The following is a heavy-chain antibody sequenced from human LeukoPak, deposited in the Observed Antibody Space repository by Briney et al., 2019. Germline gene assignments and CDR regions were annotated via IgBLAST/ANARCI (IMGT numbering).Heavy chain of an antibody. Sequence: ASVKVSCKASGYTFTSYGISWVRQAPGQGLEWMGWISAYNGNTNYAQKLQGRVTMTTDTSTSTAYMELRSLRSDDTAVYYCARDILMVYAIVSRNYYGMDVWGQGTTVTVSS. CDR1: GYTFTSYG. J-gene: IGHJ6*02. CDR3: ARDILMVYAIVSRNYYGMDV. CDR2: ISAYNGNT. D-gene: IGHD2-8*01. V-gene: IGHV1-18*01.